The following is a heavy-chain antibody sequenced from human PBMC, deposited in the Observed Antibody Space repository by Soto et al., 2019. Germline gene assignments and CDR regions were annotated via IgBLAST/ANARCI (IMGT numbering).Heavy chain of an antibody. Sequence: GGSLRLSCAASGFTFSSYWMHWVRQAPGKGLVWVSRINSDGSSTSYADSVKGRFTISRDNAKNTLYLQMNILRAEDTVVYYCAIRASYYDSSGYFDYWGQGTLVTVSS. CDR2: INSDGSST. J-gene: IGHJ4*02. V-gene: IGHV3-74*01. D-gene: IGHD3-22*01. CDR3: AIRASYYDSSGYFDY. CDR1: GFTFSSYW.